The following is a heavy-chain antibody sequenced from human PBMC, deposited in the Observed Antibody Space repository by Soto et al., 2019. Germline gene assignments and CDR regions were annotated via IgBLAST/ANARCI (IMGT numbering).Heavy chain of an antibody. CDR1: GGSFSGYY. Sequence: SETLSLTCAVYGGSFSGYYWSWIRQPPGKGLEWIGEINHSGSTNYNPSLKSRVTISVDTSKNQFSLKLSSVTAADTAVYYCARDNYYDSSGYYWLGHYYGMDVWGQGTTVTVSS. CDR2: INHSGST. D-gene: IGHD3-22*01. V-gene: IGHV4-34*01. CDR3: ARDNYYDSSGYYWLGHYYGMDV. J-gene: IGHJ6*02.